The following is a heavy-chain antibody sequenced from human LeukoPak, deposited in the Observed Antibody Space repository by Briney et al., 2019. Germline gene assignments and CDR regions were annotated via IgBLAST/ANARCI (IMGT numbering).Heavy chain of an antibody. D-gene: IGHD5-18*01. CDR1: GITFSNYA. CDR3: AGRVTGYSSGYVY. Sequence: GGSLRLSCVASGITFSNYAVSWVRQAPEKGLDWVSVISGSAHKIRYADSVTGRFTISRDNSENIVYLQMNNLRAEDTAVYYCAGRVTGYSSGYVYWGQGTLVTVSS. CDR2: ISGSAHKI. V-gene: IGHV3-23*01. J-gene: IGHJ4*02.